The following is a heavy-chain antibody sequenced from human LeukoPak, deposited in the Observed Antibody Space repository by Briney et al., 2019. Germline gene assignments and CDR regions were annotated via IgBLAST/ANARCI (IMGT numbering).Heavy chain of an antibody. CDR3: ARVGGSGYHFDY. Sequence: SGAPFLTCAVYGGSVRGFYWRWCRHPPRGGGEGIGEINHSGSTNYNPSLKSRVTISVDTSKNQFSLKLSSVTAADTAVYYCARVGGSGYHFDYWGQGTLVTVSS. J-gene: IGHJ4*02. CDR1: GGSVRGFY. V-gene: IGHV4-34*01. CDR2: INHSGST. D-gene: IGHD5-12*01.